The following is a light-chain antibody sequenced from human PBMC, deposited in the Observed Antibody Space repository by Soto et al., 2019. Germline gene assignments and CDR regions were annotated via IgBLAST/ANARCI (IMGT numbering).Light chain of an antibody. Sequence: DLQMTQSPSSLSASVGDRVTITCRASQSIRRYLNWYQVKPGKAPKLLIYAVSSLHTGVPSRFSGSGSETDFTLTIRSLQPEDFATYYCQQSYITPRFTFGPGTKVDIK. CDR3: QQSYITPRFT. CDR2: AVS. CDR1: QSIRRY. J-gene: IGKJ3*01. V-gene: IGKV1-39*01.